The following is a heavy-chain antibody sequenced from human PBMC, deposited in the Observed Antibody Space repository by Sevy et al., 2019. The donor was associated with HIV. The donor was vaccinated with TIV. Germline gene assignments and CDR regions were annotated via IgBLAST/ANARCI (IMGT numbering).Heavy chain of an antibody. CDR1: GGSISSTNW. Sequence: SETLSLTCAVSGGSISSTNWWSWVRQPPGKGLEGIGEIYHSGSTYYNPSLKSRFTISVDRSKNQLSLKLSCVTDADTAVYYCARGGCGILGYYYYGMDVWGQGTTATVSS. CDR2: IYHSGST. CDR3: ARGGCGILGYYYYGMDV. V-gene: IGHV4-4*02. J-gene: IGHJ6*02. D-gene: IGHD1-26*01.